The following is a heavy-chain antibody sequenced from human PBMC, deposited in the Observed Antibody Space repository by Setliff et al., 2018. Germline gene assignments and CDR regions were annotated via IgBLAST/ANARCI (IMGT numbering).Heavy chain of an antibody. J-gene: IGHJ4*02. D-gene: IGHD3-22*01. Sequence: SVKVSCKASGGTFSSYAISWVRQAPGQGLEWMGGIIPIFDTANYAQKFQDRVTITTDTSTSTAYMELTSLTSDDTALYYCVRGQGPRTVVAIPFDHWGQGTPVTVSS. V-gene: IGHV1-69*05. CDR1: GGTFSSYA. CDR2: IIPIFDTA. CDR3: VRGQGPRTVVAIPFDH.